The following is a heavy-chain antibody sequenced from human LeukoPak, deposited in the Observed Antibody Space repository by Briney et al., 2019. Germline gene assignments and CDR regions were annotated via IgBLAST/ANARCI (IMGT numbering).Heavy chain of an antibody. Sequence: PGGSLRLSCAASGFTVSSNYMSWVRQAPGKGLEWVSVIYSGGSTYYADSVKGRFTISRDNSKNTLYLQMNSLRAEDTAVYYCARDPYCSGGSCYSGGWFDPWGQGTLVTAS. V-gene: IGHV3-53*01. D-gene: IGHD2-15*01. CDR3: ARDPYCSGGSCYSGGWFDP. CDR2: IYSGGST. J-gene: IGHJ5*02. CDR1: GFTVSSNY.